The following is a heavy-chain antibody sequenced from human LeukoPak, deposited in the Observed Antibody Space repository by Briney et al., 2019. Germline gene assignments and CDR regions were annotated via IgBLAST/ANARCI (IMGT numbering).Heavy chain of an antibody. CDR3: ARDHSTVTTPPSDYYYYGMDV. J-gene: IGHJ6*02. Sequence: GASLRLSCAASGFTFSSYAMSWVRQAPGKGLEWVSAISGSGGSTYYADSVKGRFTISRDNSKNTLYLQMNSLRAEDTAVYYCARDHSTVTTPPSDYYYYGMDVWGQGTTVTVSS. D-gene: IGHD4-17*01. CDR2: ISGSGGST. CDR1: GFTFSSYA. V-gene: IGHV3-23*01.